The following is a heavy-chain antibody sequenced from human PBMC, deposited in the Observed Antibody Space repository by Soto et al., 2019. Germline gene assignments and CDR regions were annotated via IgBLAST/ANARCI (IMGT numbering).Heavy chain of an antibody. CDR3: ARDVRFFDWLAGWVDP. J-gene: IGHJ5*02. CDR1: GGSITSSNW. V-gene: IGHV4-4*02. CDR2: IYHSGST. D-gene: IGHD3-9*01. Sequence: QVQLQESGPGLVKPSGTLSLTCAVSGGSITSSNWWSWVRQSPGKGLEWIGEIYHSGSTNYNPSLKSRVTISVDTSKNQFSLKLNSVTAADTAVYYCARDVRFFDWLAGWVDPWGQGTLVTVSS.